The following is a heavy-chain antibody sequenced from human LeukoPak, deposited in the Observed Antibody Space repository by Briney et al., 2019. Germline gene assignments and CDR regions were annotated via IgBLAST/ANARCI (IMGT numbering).Heavy chain of an antibody. D-gene: IGHD3-22*01. CDR2: ISTNGDTT. Sequence: GGSLRLSCTASGFTFRSYAMYWVRQAPGKGLEYVSGISTNGDTTVYANSVKGRFTISRDDSQNTLYLQMGSLRTEGMAVYYCARRAFYSGTSGYYYDYWGQGTLVTVSS. CDR3: ARRAFYSGTSGYYYDY. CDR1: GFTFRSYA. J-gene: IGHJ4*02. V-gene: IGHV3-64*01.